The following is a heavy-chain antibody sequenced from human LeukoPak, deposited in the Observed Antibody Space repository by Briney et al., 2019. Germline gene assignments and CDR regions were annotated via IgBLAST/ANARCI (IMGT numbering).Heavy chain of an antibody. CDR3: ARGLGLTAVTEYYFDY. CDR1: GDSVSIYY. CDR2: ISYSGST. Sequence: PSETLSLTCTVSGDSVSIYYWSWIRQPPGKGLEWIGYISYSGSTDYNPSLKSRVTISVDTSKNQFSLKLSSVTAADAAVYYCARGLGLTAVTEYYFDYWGQGTLVTVSS. D-gene: IGHD4-17*01. V-gene: IGHV4-59*08. J-gene: IGHJ4*02.